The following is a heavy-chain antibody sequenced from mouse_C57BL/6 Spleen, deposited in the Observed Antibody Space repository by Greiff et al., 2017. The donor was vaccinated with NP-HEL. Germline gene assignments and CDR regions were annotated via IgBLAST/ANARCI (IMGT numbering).Heavy chain of an antibody. J-gene: IGHJ1*03. CDR2: INPYNGGT. CDR3: ARTGDGNYWYFDV. Sequence: EVQLQQSGPVLVKPGASVKMSCKASGYTLTDYYMNWVKQSHGKSLEWIGVINPYNGGTSYNQKFKGKATLTVDKSSSTAYMELNSLTSEDSAVYYCARTGDGNYWYFDVWGTGTTVTVSS. D-gene: IGHD2-1*01. CDR1: GYTLTDYY. V-gene: IGHV1-19*01.